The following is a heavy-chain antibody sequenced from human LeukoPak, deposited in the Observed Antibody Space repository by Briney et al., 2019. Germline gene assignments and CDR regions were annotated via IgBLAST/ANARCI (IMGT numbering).Heavy chain of an antibody. V-gene: IGHV4-59*01. CDR3: ASTDTDMVHYFDY. CDR1: GGSISSYY. D-gene: IGHD5-18*01. Sequence: PSETLSLTCTVSGGSISSYYWSWIRQPPGKGLEWIGYIYYSGSTNYNPSLKSRVTISVDTSKNQFSLKLSSVTAADTAVYYCASTDTDMVHYFDYWGQGTLVTVSS. CDR2: IYYSGST. J-gene: IGHJ4*02.